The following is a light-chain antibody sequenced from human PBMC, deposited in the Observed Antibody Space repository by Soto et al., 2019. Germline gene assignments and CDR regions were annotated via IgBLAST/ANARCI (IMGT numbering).Light chain of an antibody. CDR3: LQYNSYSWT. Sequence: DIQMTQSPSTLSGSVGDRVTITWRASQSISSWLAWYQQKPGKAPKLLIYDASSLESGVPSRFSGSGSGTEFTLTISSLQPDDFATYYCLQYNSYSWTFGQGTKVDI. V-gene: IGKV1-5*01. CDR2: DAS. CDR1: QSISSW. J-gene: IGKJ1*01.